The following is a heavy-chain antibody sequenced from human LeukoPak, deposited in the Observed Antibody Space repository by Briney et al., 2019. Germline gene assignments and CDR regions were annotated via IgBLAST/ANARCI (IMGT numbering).Heavy chain of an antibody. Sequence: GASVKVSCKASGYTFTSYDINWVRQATGQGLEWMAYMNPNSGNTDYAQTFQGRVTITWNTSINTAYMELSSLRSDDTALYYCAREGFDVWGQGTVVTVSS. CDR3: AREGFDV. CDR2: MNPNSGNT. CDR1: GYTFTSYD. V-gene: IGHV1-8*03. J-gene: IGHJ3*01.